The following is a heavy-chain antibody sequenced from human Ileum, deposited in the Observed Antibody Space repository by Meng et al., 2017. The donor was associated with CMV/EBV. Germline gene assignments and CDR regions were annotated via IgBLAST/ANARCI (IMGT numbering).Heavy chain of an antibody. D-gene: IGHD3-10*01. CDR3: ARDSMKGGGFDF. J-gene: IGHJ4*02. Sequence: ASGFTFSDHHMDWFRQAPGKVLKLISLIKNKANGHSTEYAASVRVRFTTSRDDSDNSLYLQMNSLKTEDAAAYLCARDSMKGGGFDFWGRGTLVTVSS. CDR1: GFTFSDHH. CDR2: IKNKANGHST. V-gene: IGHV3-72*01.